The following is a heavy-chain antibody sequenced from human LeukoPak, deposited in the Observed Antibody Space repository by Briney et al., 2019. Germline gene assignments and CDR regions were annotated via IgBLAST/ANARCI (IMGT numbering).Heavy chain of an antibody. CDR1: GFTFDDYA. D-gene: IGHD1-26*01. CDR2: ISWNSGSI. V-gene: IGHV3-9*01. J-gene: IGHJ3*02. Sequence: GGSLRLSCAASGFTFDDYAMHWVRQAPGKGLEWVSGISWNSGSIGYADSVKGRFTISRDNAKNSLYLQMNSLRAEDTALYYCVKGSGSYLNDAFDIWGQGTMVTVSS. CDR3: VKGSGSYLNDAFDI.